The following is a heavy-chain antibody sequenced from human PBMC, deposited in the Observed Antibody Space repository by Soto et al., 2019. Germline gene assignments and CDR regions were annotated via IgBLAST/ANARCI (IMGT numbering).Heavy chain of an antibody. CDR2: IYYSGST. Sequence: PSETLSLTCTVSGGSISSYYWSWIRQPPGKGLEWIGYIYYSGSTNYNPSLKSRVTISVDTSKNQFSLKLSSVTAADTAVYYCASFFSSTSCSKEGPPQAAFDIWGQGTMVTVSS. J-gene: IGHJ3*02. CDR1: GGSISSYY. D-gene: IGHD2-2*01. CDR3: ASFFSSTSCSKEGPPQAAFDI. V-gene: IGHV4-59*08.